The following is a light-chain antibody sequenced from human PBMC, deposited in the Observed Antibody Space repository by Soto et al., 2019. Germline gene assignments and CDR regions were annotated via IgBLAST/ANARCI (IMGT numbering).Light chain of an antibody. CDR1: QSVSSN. CDR3: QQYNNWPRR. Sequence: DIVMTQSPATLSVSTGERATLSCRAGQSVSSNLAWYQQKPGQAPRLLIYGASARATGVSVRFSGSGSGTEFTLTISSLQSEDFAVYYCQQYNNWPRRFGQGGKVDIK. V-gene: IGKV3-15*01. CDR2: GAS. J-gene: IGKJ1*01.